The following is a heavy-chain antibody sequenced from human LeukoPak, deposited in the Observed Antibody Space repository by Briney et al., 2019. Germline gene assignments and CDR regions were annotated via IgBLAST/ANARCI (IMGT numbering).Heavy chain of an antibody. V-gene: IGHV3-30*02. D-gene: IGHD6-13*01. CDR1: GFSFSAYA. CDR3: VKTGSGWYGDY. Sequence: PGGSLRLSCAASGFSFSAYAMYWVHQAPGKGPEWVALIRYDGINKYYGDSVKGRFTISRDNSKNMLYLQMNSLRAEDTAVYYCVKTGSGWYGDYWGQGARVTVSS. J-gene: IGHJ4*02. CDR2: IRYDGINK.